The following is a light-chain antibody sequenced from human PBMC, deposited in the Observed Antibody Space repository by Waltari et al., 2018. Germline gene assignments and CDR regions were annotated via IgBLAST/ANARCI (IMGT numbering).Light chain of an antibody. Sequence: DIFLTQSPRTLSLSPGEGATLSCRASQSISRFLAWYQQKPAQAPRLLIYVASTRATGSPDRFSGSGSGTDFSLTISRLEPEDFAVYYCQKYGTLPATFGQGTKVEIK. CDR1: QSISRF. J-gene: IGKJ1*01. CDR3: QKYGTLPAT. V-gene: IGKV3-20*01. CDR2: VAS.